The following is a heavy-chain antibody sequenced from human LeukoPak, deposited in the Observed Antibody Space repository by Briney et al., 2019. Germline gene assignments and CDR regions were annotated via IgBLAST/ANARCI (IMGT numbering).Heavy chain of an antibody. Sequence: GGSLRLSCAGSGFTLNTYWMHWVRQGPGKGLVWVSRIYSDGGRTNYADSVKGRFTISGDTAKNTLYLQMNSLRAEDTAVYYCARVSNSGWGQGTLVTVSS. CDR2: IYSDGGRT. D-gene: IGHD1-26*01. CDR1: GFTLNTYW. CDR3: ARVSNSG. J-gene: IGHJ4*02. V-gene: IGHV3-74*01.